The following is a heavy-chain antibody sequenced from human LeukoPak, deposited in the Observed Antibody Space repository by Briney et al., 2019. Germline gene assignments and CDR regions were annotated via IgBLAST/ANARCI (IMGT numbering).Heavy chain of an antibody. Sequence: SGGSLRLSCAASGFTFSSYSMNWVRQAPGKGLEWVSSISSSSSYIYYADSVKGRFTISRDNAKNSLYLQMNSLRAEDTAVYYCARAIPFDYGDYLPPYYFDYWGQGTLVTVSS. J-gene: IGHJ4*02. V-gene: IGHV3-21*01. D-gene: IGHD4-17*01. CDR1: GFTFSSYS. CDR3: ARAIPFDYGDYLPPYYFDY. CDR2: ISSSSSYI.